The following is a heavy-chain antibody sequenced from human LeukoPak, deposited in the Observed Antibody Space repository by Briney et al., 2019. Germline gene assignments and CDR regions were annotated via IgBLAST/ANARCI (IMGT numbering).Heavy chain of an antibody. CDR3: ARDNGDSSDY. Sequence: GGSLRLSCAASGFTFSSYDMNWVRQAPGKGLEWMSYISSGGSSIYYADSVKGRFTISRDNAKNSLYLHMNSLRAEDTAVYYCARDNGDSSDYWGQGTLVTVSS. CDR1: GFTFSSYD. V-gene: IGHV3-48*03. J-gene: IGHJ4*02. CDR2: ISSGGSSI. D-gene: IGHD4-17*01.